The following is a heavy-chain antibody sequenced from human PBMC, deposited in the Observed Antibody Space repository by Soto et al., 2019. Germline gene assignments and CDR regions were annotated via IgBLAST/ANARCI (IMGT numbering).Heavy chain of an antibody. J-gene: IGHJ6*02. CDR1: GYTFTSYY. D-gene: IGHD1-1*01. CDR3: ARVPERRRYYYGTDV. V-gene: IGHV1-46*01. CDR2: INPSGGST. Sequence: QVQLVQSGAEVKKPGASVKVSCKASGYTFTSYYMHWVRQAPGQGLERMGIINPSGGSTSYAQKFQGRVTMTRDTSTSTVYMELSSLRSEDTAVYYCARVPERRRYYYGTDVWGQGTTVTVSS.